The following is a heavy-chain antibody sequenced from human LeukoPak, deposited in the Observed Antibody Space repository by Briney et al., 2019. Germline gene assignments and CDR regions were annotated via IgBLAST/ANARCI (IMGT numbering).Heavy chain of an antibody. CDR2: ISGSGGST. Sequence: GGSLRLSCAASGFTFSNFVMSWVRQAPGKGLEWVSGISGSGGSTYSADSVKGRFTISRDNSKNTLYLQMSSLRAEDTALYYCAKAGGDSLTPYYWGQGTLVTVSS. CDR3: AKAGGDSLTPYY. D-gene: IGHD4-17*01. J-gene: IGHJ4*02. V-gene: IGHV3-23*01. CDR1: GFTFSNFV.